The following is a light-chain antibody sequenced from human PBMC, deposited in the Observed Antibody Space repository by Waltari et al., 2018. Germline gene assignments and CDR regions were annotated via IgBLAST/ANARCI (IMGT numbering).Light chain of an antibody. CDR1: SSDVGGYNY. J-gene: IGLJ1*01. CDR2: DVT. Sequence: QSALTQPASVSGSPGQSIAFSCTGTSSDVGGYNYVSWYQQHPGKAPKLMIDDVTKRPSGISKRFCGSKSGYTASLTISGLQAEDEADYYCISYTSSGTYVFGTGTKVTVL. CDR3: ISYTSSGTYV. V-gene: IGLV2-14*01.